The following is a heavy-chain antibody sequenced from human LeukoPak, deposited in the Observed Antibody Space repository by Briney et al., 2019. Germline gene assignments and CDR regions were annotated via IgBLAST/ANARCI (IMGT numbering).Heavy chain of an antibody. CDR1: GFTFGSHA. CDR3: AKGIGGTLFDY. CDR2: ISGSADGT. V-gene: IGHV3-23*01. Sequence: GGSLRLSCAASGFTFGSHAMSWFRQAPGKGLEWVSTISGSADGTHYRDSVKGRFTISRDNSKNTLFLQMNSLSAADTAVYYCAKGIGGTLFDYWGQGTLVTVSS. J-gene: IGHJ4*02. D-gene: IGHD4-23*01.